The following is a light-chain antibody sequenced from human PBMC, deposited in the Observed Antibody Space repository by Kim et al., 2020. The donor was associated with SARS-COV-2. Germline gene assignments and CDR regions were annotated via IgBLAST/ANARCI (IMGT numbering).Light chain of an antibody. J-gene: IGKJ1*01. CDR3: MQGTQWPPT. V-gene: IGKV2-30*01. Sequence: DIVMTQSPLSLPVTLGQPASVSCRSSQSLEYSDGNTYLNWFQQRPGQSPRRLIYKVSNRDSGVPDRFSGSGSGADFTLKISRVEAEDLGVYYCMQGTQWPPTFGQGTKVDIK. CDR1: QSLEYSDGNTY. CDR2: KVS.